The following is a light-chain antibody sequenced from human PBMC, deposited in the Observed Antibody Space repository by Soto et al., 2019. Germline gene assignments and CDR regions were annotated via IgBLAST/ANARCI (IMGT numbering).Light chain of an antibody. V-gene: IGKV3-20*01. J-gene: IGKJ3*01. CDR3: QHYDTSPPGFT. CDR2: AAS. CDR1: QTVSSSY. Sequence: ELVLTQSPGTLSLSPGDRATLSCRASQTVSSSYLAWYQQKPGQAPRLLIYAASSRATGIPDRFSGSGSGTDFTLTISRLEPEDFAVYYCQHYDTSPPGFTFGPGTKVDVK.